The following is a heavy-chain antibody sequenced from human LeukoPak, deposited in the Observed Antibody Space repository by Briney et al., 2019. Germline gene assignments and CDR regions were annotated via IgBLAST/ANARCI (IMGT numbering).Heavy chain of an antibody. CDR3: ARDPSIGLYDYGMDV. CDR1: GYPFTDYY. J-gene: IGHJ6*02. V-gene: IGHV1-2*02. CDR2: INPNSGGT. Sequence: GASVKVSCKASGYPFTDYYMHWVRQAPGQGLEWMGWINPNSGGTNYAQKFQGRVTMTRDTSISTAYMELSRLRSDDTAVYYCARDPSIGLYDYGMDVWGQGTTVTVSS. D-gene: IGHD3-22*01.